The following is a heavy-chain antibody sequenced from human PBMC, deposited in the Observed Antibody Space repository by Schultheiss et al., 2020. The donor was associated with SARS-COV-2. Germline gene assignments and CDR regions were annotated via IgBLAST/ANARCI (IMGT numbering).Heavy chain of an antibody. CDR3: ARGPGGYDPRFDY. J-gene: IGHJ4*02. CDR2: IYYSGST. V-gene: IGHV4-30-4*08. Sequence: SQTLSLTCTVSGGSISSGGYYWSWIRQHPGKGLEWIGYIYYSGSTYYNPSLKSRVTISVDTSKNQFSLKLSSVTAADTAVYYCARGPGGYDPRFDYWGQGTLVTVSS. CDR1: GGSISSGGYY. D-gene: IGHD5-12*01.